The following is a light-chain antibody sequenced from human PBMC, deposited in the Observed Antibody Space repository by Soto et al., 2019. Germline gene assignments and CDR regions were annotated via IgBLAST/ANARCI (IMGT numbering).Light chain of an antibody. J-gene: IGKJ4*01. CDR3: QQSHRAPLT. CDR2: AVS. V-gene: IGKV1-39*01. Sequence: DVQMTQSPSSLSASVGDRVTITCRASQSISSYLNWYQQKPGRARRLLIYAVSILQSGVPSRFSGSGSGIDFTLTISGLQPEDFAVYYCQQSHRAPLTFGGGTTVEIK. CDR1: QSISSY.